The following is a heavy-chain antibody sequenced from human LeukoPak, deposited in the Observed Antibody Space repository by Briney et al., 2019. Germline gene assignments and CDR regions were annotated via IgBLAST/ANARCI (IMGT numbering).Heavy chain of an antibody. CDR3: ASFRTGYSYYFDY. J-gene: IGHJ4*02. Sequence: GGSLRLSCAASGFTFSDYSMNWVRQTPGRGLEWVSSISPSGRSISYADSVKGRFTISRDNAKNSLYLQMSSLRAEDTAVHYCASFRTGYSYYFDYWGQGILVTVSS. CDR1: GFTFSDYS. V-gene: IGHV3-21*01. D-gene: IGHD3/OR15-3a*01. CDR2: ISPSGRSI.